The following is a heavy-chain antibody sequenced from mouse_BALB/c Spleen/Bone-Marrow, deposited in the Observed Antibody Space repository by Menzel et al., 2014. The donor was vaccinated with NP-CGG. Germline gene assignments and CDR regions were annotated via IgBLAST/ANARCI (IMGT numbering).Heavy chain of an antibody. Sequence: VQLQRSGAELVKPGASVKLSCTASGFNIKDTYMHWVKQRPEQGLEWIGRIDPANGNTKYDPKFQGKATITADTSSNTAYLQLSSLTSEDTAVYYCARWEYYAMDYWGQGTSVTVSS. J-gene: IGHJ4*01. CDR2: IDPANGNT. CDR3: ARWEYYAMDY. D-gene: IGHD4-1*01. V-gene: IGHV14-3*02. CDR1: GFNIKDTY.